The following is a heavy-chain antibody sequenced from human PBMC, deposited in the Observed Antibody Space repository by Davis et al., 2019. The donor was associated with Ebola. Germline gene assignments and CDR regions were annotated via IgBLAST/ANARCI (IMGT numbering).Heavy chain of an antibody. CDR3: ARQSMVQGVAYYFDY. CDR2: ISGSGDST. V-gene: IGHV3-23*01. CDR1: GFTFSSCA. J-gene: IGHJ4*02. D-gene: IGHD3-10*01. Sequence: GESLKISCAASGFTFSSCAMSWVRQAPGQGLEWVSAISGSGDSTYSADSVKGRFTISRDNSKNTLYLQMNSLRAEDTAVYYCARQSMVQGVAYYFDYWGQGTLVTASS.